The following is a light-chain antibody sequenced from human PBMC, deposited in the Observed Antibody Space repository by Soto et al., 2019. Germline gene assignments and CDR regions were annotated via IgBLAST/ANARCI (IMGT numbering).Light chain of an antibody. CDR1: QSVSSSY. CDR3: QQYGSSGT. CDR2: GAS. Sequence: VFTQSAGTVSLSPGERATLSCRASQSVSSSYLAWYQQKPGQAPRLLIYGASSRATGIPDRFSGSGSGTDFTLTISRLEPEDFAVYYCQQYGSSGTFGQGTKVDI. J-gene: IGKJ1*01. V-gene: IGKV3-20*01.